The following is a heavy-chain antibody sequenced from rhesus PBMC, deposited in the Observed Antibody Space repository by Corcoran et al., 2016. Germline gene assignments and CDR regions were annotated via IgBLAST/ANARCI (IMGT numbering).Heavy chain of an antibody. Sequence: QVQLQESGPGLVKPSETLSLTCAVFGGSISSSNWWSWIRPPPGKGLEGIGYISGSSGSTYYNPSLKSRVTISTDTSKNQFSLKLSSVTAADTAVYYCARSGSIYWYFDLWGPGTPITISS. CDR2: ISGSSGST. J-gene: IGHJ2*01. D-gene: IGHD1-1*01. CDR1: GGSISSSNW. CDR3: ARSGSIYWYFDL. V-gene: IGHV4-65*01.